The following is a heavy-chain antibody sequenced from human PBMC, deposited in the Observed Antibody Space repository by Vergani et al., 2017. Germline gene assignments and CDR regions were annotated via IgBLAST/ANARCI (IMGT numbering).Heavy chain of an antibody. V-gene: IGHV1-2*02. Sequence: QVQLVQSGAEVKKPGASVKVSCKASGYTFTGYYMHWVRQAPGQGLEWMGWINPNSGGTNYAQTFQGRVTMTRDTSISTAYMELSRLRSGDTAVYYWARSLFLVVVPAALDYWGQGTLVTVSS. J-gene: IGHJ4*02. D-gene: IGHD2-2*01. CDR3: ARSLFLVVVPAALDY. CDR1: GYTFTGYY. CDR2: INPNSGGT.